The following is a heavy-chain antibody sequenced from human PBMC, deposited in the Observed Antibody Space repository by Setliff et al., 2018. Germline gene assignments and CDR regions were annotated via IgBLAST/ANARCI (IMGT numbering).Heavy chain of an antibody. CDR1: GGSISSSNW. D-gene: IGHD1-26*01. CDR3: VRDSGKYSFDF. J-gene: IGHJ4*02. V-gene: IGHV4-4*02. Sequence: PSETLSLTCAVSGGSISSSNWWSWVRQPPRKGLEWIGEIYHSGSTNYNPSLKGRVTISVDTSKNQFSLKTEDTAVYYCVRDSGKYSFDFWGQGTLVTVSS. CDR2: IYHSGST.